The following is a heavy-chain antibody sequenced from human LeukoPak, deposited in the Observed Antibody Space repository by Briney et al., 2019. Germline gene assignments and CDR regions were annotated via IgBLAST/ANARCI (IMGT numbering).Heavy chain of an antibody. Sequence: SETLSLTCTVSGGSISSGSYYWSWIRQPPGKGLEWIGYIYHSGSTYYNPSLKSRVTISVDRSKNQFSLKLSSVTAADTAVYYCARGGCSSTSCYRINWFDPWGQGTLVTVSS. D-gene: IGHD2-2*01. J-gene: IGHJ5*02. CDR1: GGSISSGSYY. V-gene: IGHV4-30-2*01. CDR2: IYHSGST. CDR3: ARGGCSSTSCYRINWFDP.